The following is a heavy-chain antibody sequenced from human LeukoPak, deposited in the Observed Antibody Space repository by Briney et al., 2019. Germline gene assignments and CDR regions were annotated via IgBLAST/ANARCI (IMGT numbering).Heavy chain of an antibody. J-gene: IGHJ4*02. V-gene: IGHV3-53*01. Sequence: GGSLRLSCAASGFTFSSYAMSWVRQAPGKGLEWVSVIYSGGSTYYADSVKGRFTISRDNSKNTLYLQMNSLRAEDTAVYYCAREAAAAGSDYWGQGTLVTVSS. CDR2: IYSGGST. CDR3: AREAAAAGSDY. D-gene: IGHD6-13*01. CDR1: GFTFSSYA.